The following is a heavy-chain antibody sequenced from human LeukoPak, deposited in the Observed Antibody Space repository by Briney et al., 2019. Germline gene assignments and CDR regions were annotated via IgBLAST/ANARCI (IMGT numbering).Heavy chain of an antibody. D-gene: IGHD3-3*01. CDR2: ISSDGGST. CDR3: ARVGSGYYTDY. CDR1: GFTFSSYA. V-gene: IGHV3-64*01. Sequence: GGSLRLSCAASGFTFSSYAMYWVRQAPGKGLEYVSAISSDGGSTYYANSVKGRFTISRDNSKNTLYLQMGSLRAEDMAVYYCARVGSGYYTDYWGQGTLVTV. J-gene: IGHJ4*02.